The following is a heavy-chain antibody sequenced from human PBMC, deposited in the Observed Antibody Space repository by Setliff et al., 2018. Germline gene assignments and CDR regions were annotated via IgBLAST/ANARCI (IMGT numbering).Heavy chain of an antibody. V-gene: IGHV1-58*02. CDR1: GYTFTSYG. D-gene: IGHD3-22*01. J-gene: IGHJ4*02. CDR2: IVVGSGNT. Sequence: SVKVSCKASGYTFTSYGISWVRQAPGQGLEWMGWIVVGSGNTNYAQKFQERVTITRDMSTSTAYMELSSLRSEDTAVYYCAADASDYYDSSGYYYDYWGQGTLVTVSS. CDR3: AADASDYYDSSGYYYDY.